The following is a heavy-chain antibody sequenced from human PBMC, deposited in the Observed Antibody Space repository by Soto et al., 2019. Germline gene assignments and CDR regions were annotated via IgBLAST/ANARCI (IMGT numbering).Heavy chain of an antibody. CDR1: GGTFSSYA. D-gene: IGHD3-9*01. Sequence: QVQLVQSGAEVKKPGSSVKVSCKASGGTFSSYAISWVRQAPGQGLEWMGGIIPIFGTANYAKKFQGRVTITADESTSTAYMELSSLRSEDTAVYYCARGLKDYDILSGYFDYWGQGPLVTVSS. CDR3: ARGLKDYDILSGYFDY. J-gene: IGHJ4*02. CDR2: IIPIFGTA. V-gene: IGHV1-69*01.